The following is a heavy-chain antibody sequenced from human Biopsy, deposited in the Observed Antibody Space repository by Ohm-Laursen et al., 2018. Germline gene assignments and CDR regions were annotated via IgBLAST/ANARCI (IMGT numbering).Heavy chain of an antibody. CDR1: GGSISSHY. CDR3: ARGQDSSYLAYGMDV. J-gene: IGHJ6*02. CDR2: IYNRGST. V-gene: IGHV4-59*11. D-gene: IGHD6-19*01. Sequence: SDTLSLTCPVSGGSISSHYWSWIRQPPGKGLEWIGYIYNRGSTKYNSSLKSRVTISVDTSKNQFSLTVRSVTAADTATYYCARGQDSSYLAYGMDVWGQGTTVTVSS.